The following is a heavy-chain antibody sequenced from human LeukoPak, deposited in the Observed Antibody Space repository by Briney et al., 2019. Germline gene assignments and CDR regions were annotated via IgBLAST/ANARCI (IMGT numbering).Heavy chain of an antibody. V-gene: IGHV3-7*03. CDR1: EFTFSDYW. CDR2: IKQDGSEK. Sequence: GGSLRLSCAVSEFTFSDYWMTWVRQAPGKGLEWVANIKQDGSEKYYVDSVKGRFTISRDNAKNSLYLQMNSLRAEDTAVYYCARVELRNARFGELLLFDYWGQGTLVTVSS. CDR3: ARVELRNARFGELLLFDY. J-gene: IGHJ4*02. D-gene: IGHD3-10*01.